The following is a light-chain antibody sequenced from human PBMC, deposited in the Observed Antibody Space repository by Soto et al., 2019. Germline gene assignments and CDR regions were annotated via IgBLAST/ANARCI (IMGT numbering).Light chain of an antibody. CDR3: CSYAGSYNYV. J-gene: IGLJ1*01. Sequence: QSALTQPRSVSGSPGQSVTISCTGTSSDVGGYNYVSWYQQHPGKAPKLMIYDVSKRPSGVPDRFSGSKSGNTASLTISGLQAEDEADYYCCSYAGSYNYVFGTGPKLTVL. CDR1: SSDVGGYNY. V-gene: IGLV2-11*01. CDR2: DVS.